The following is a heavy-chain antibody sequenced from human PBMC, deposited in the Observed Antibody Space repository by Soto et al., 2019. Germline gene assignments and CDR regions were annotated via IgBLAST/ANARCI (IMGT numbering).Heavy chain of an antibody. Sequence: QVQLQESGPGLVKPSETLSLTCTVSGGSISSYYWSWIRQPPGKGLEWIGYIYYSGSTNYNPSLKRPVTLSVDTSNNQFSLKLSSVTAADTAVYYCARGGWRQIDYWGQGTLVTVSS. CDR3: ARGGWRQIDY. CDR1: GGSISSYY. V-gene: IGHV4-59*08. J-gene: IGHJ4*02. CDR2: IYYSGST. D-gene: IGHD3-3*01.